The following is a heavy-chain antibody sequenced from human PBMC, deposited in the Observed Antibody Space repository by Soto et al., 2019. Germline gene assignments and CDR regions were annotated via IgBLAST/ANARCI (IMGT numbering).Heavy chain of an antibody. CDR1: GYTFTSYG. D-gene: IGHD2-2*01. CDR2: IIPIFGTA. CDR3: ARIADCSITICSFPTRFHMRGYYYYYGMDV. V-gene: IGHV1-69*13. Sequence: ASVKVSCKASGYTFTSYGISWVRQAPGQGLEWKGGIIPIFGTAKYAQKIQGRVTITADETTSTAYMELSSLRSDDSAVYYCARIADCSITICSFPTRFHMRGYYYYYGMDVWGPGTTVTVSS. J-gene: IGHJ6*02.